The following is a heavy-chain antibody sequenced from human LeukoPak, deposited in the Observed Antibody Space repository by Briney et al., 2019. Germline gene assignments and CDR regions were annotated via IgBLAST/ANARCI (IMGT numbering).Heavy chain of an antibody. J-gene: IGHJ4*02. V-gene: IGHV1-46*01. Sequence: ASVKVSCKASGYSFTSYYMHWVRQAPGQGLEWMGIINPSGGSTSYAQKFQGRVTMTRDTSTSTVYMELNSLRSEDTAVYYCARDLTDSGSYYGGDYWGQGTLVTVSS. CDR3: ARDLTDSGSYYGGDY. D-gene: IGHD1-26*01. CDR2: INPSGGST. CDR1: GYSFTSYY.